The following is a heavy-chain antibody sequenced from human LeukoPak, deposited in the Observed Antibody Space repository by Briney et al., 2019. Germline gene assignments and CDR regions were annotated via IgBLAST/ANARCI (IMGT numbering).Heavy chain of an antibody. V-gene: IGHV3-21*04. CDR1: GFTFRSYT. CDR3: ARESYSSSWYSIDY. Sequence: GGSLRLSCAASGFTFRSYTMNWVRQAPGKGLEWVSSISSSSGYIYYADSVKGRFTISRDNSKNTLYLQMNSLRAEDTAVYYCARESYSSSWYSIDYWGQGTLVTVSS. D-gene: IGHD6-13*01. CDR2: ISSSSGYI. J-gene: IGHJ4*02.